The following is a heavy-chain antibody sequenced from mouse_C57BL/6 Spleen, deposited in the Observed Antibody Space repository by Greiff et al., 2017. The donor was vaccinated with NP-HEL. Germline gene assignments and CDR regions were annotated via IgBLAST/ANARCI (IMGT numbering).Heavy chain of an antibody. Sequence: EVKLVESEGGLVQPGSSMKLSCTASGFTFSDYYMAWVRQVPEKGLEWVANINYDGSSTYYLDSLKSRFIISRDNAKNILYLQMSSLKSEDTATYYCARDALYDYWYFDVWGTGTTVTVSS. CDR3: ARDALYDYWYFDV. CDR2: INYDGSST. J-gene: IGHJ1*03. D-gene: IGHD2-3*01. CDR1: GFTFSDYY. V-gene: IGHV5-16*01.